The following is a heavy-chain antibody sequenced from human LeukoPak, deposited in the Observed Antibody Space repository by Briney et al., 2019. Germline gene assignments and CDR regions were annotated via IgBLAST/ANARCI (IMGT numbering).Heavy chain of an antibody. J-gene: IGHJ4*02. Sequence: GGSLRLSCAASGFTFSNYGMHWVRQAPGKGLEWVALIWYDGSNKYYADSVQGRFIISRDNSKNTLYLQMNSLRAEDTAVYYCAREKGLNIVATFGYWGQGTLVTVSS. CDR1: GFTFSNYG. CDR3: AREKGLNIVATFGY. CDR2: IWYDGSNK. D-gene: IGHD5-12*01. V-gene: IGHV3-33*01.